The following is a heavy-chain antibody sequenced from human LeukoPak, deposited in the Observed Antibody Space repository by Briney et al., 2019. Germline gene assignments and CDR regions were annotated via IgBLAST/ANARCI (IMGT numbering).Heavy chain of an antibody. CDR3: ASDHLSIEATGTRY. CDR1: GYTFTGYY. D-gene: IGHD6-13*01. Sequence: ASVKVSCKASGYTFTGYYMHWVRQAPGQGLEWMGWINPNSVGTNYAQKLQGRVTMTTDTSTNTAYMELRSLRSDDTAVYYCASDHLSIEATGTRYWGQGTLVTVSS. V-gene: IGHV1-2*02. CDR2: INPNSVGT. J-gene: IGHJ4*02.